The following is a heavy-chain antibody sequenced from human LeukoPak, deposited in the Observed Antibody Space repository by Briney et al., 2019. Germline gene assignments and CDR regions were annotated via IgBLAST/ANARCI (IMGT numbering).Heavy chain of an antibody. CDR3: ARDGGSYYGSGSWGY. Sequence: PGGSLRLSCAASGFTFRSYWMSWVRQAPGKGLEWGANINQDGSEKYYVDSAKGRFTFPRENAKNSLNLQMNSLRAEDTAVYYCARDGGSYYGSGSWGYWGQGTLVTVSS. CDR2: INQDGSEK. J-gene: IGHJ4*02. CDR1: GFTFRSYW. D-gene: IGHD3-10*01. V-gene: IGHV3-7*01.